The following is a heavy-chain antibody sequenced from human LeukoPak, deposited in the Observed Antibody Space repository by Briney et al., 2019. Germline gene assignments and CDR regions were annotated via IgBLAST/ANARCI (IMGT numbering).Heavy chain of an antibody. CDR2: INPNSGGT. V-gene: IGHV1-2*02. D-gene: IGHD3-22*01. CDR3: ASYDSSGFFDY. Sequence: ASVTVSFKASGYTFTGYYMHWVRQAPGQGLEWMGWINPNSGGTNYAQKFQGRVTMTRDTSISTVYMELSRLRSDDTAVYYCASYDSSGFFDYWGQGTLVTVSS. J-gene: IGHJ4*02. CDR1: GYTFTGYY.